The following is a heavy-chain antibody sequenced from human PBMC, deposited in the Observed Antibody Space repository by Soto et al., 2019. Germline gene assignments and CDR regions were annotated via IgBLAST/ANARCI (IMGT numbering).Heavy chain of an antibody. CDR3: ARGHPLGYFDL. J-gene: IGHJ2*01. Sequence: ASVKVSCKASGYTFTSYGISWVRQAPGQGLEWMGWISAYNGNTNYAQKLQGRVTMTTGTPTSTAYMELRSLGSDDTAVYYCARGHPLGYFDLWGRGTLVTVSS. V-gene: IGHV1-18*01. CDR1: GYTFTSYG. CDR2: ISAYNGNT.